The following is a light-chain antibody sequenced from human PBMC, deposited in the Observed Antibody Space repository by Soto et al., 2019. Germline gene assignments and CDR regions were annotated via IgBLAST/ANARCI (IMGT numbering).Light chain of an antibody. V-gene: IGKV3-20*01. CDR2: GAS. CDR3: QQYGTSPFT. Sequence: VLTQSPDTLSLSPGERATLSCRASERISSNFLAWYQQRPGQAPRLLIYGASTRASGIPDRFSGNGSGTDFALTISRLEPEDFAVFYCQQYGTSPFTFGPGTTVEIK. CDR1: ERISSNF. J-gene: IGKJ3*01.